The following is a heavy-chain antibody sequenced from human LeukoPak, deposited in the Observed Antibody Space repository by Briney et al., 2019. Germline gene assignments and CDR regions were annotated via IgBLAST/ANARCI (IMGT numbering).Heavy chain of an antibody. V-gene: IGHV4-34*01. CDR1: GGSFSGYY. CDR3: ARSAAIRSSWRQDAFDI. J-gene: IGHJ3*02. CDR2: INHSGST. Sequence: SETLSLTCAVYGGSFSGYYWSWIRQPPGKGLEWIGEINHSGSTNYNPSLKSRVTISVDTSKNQFSLKLSSVTAADTAVYYCARSAAIRSSWRQDAFDIWGQGTMVTVSS. D-gene: IGHD6-13*01.